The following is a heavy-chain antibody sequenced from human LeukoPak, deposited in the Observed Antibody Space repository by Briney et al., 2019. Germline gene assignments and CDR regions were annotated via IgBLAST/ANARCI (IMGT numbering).Heavy chain of an antibody. V-gene: IGHV3-23*01. D-gene: IGHD3-10*01. CDR1: GFTFSSYA. CDR3: ASLWFGELYYYYGMDV. CDR2: ISGSGGST. J-gene: IGHJ6*02. Sequence: GGSLRLSCAASGFTFSSYAMSWVRQVPGRGLEWVSAISGSGGSTYYADSVKGRFTISRDNSKNTLYLQMNSLRAEGTAVYYCASLWFGELYYYYGMDVWGQGTTVTVSS.